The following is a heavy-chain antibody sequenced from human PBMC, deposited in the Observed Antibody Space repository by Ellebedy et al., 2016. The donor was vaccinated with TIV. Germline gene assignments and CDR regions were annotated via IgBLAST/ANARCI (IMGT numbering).Heavy chain of an antibody. D-gene: IGHD3-16*01. CDR1: GFTFSRHG. J-gene: IGHJ4*02. CDR3: ARSPYAYGKWYFDY. V-gene: IGHV3-33*01. Sequence: PGGSLRLSCAASGFTFSRHGMHWVRQAPGKGLEWVAILWYDGSNKFNADSVKGRFTISRDNSNNTLFLQMDSLRAEDTAVYYCARSPYAYGKWYFDYWGQGILVTVSS. CDR2: LWYDGSNK.